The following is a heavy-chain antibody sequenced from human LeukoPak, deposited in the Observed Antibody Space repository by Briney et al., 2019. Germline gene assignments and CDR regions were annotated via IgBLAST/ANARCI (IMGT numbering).Heavy chain of an antibody. Sequence: GGSLRLSCAASGFTFSSYAMSWVRPAPGKGLEWVSAISGSGGSTYYADSVKGRFTISRDNSKNTLYLQMNSLRAEDTAVYYCATTRYIVVVTAIPNWFDPWGQGTLVTVSS. CDR1: GFTFSSYA. CDR2: ISGSGGST. J-gene: IGHJ5*02. D-gene: IGHD2-21*02. CDR3: ATTRYIVVVTAIPNWFDP. V-gene: IGHV3-23*01.